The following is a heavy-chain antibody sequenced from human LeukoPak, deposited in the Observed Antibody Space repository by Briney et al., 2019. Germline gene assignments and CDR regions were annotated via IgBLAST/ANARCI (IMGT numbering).Heavy chain of an antibody. Sequence: AGGSLRLSCAASGFTFSSYAMSWVRQAPGKGLEWVSAISGSGGSTYYADSVKGRFTISRDNSKNTLYLQMNSLRAEDTAVYYCRTSVYSYGEYGMDVWGQGTTVTVSS. J-gene: IGHJ6*02. CDR3: RTSVYSYGEYGMDV. D-gene: IGHD5-18*01. V-gene: IGHV3-23*01. CDR1: GFTFSSYA. CDR2: ISGSGGST.